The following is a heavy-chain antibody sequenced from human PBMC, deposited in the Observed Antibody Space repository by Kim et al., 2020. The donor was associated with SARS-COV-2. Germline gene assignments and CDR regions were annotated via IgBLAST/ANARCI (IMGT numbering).Heavy chain of an antibody. J-gene: IGHJ4*02. CDR3: AKDLRGGSLPYYFDY. V-gene: IGHV3-23*01. CDR1: GFTFSSYA. D-gene: IGHD3-16*01. Sequence: GGSLRLSCAASGFTFSSYAMSWVRQAPGKGLEWVSAISGSGGSTYYADSVKGRFTISRDNSKNTLYLQMNSLRAEDTAVYYCAKDLRGGSLPYYFDYWGQGTLVTVSS. CDR2: ISGSGGST.